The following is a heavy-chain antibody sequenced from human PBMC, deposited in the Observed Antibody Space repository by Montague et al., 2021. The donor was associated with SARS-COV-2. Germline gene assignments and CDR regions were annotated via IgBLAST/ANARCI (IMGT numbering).Heavy chain of an antibody. J-gene: IGHJ4*02. D-gene: IGHD1-26*01. Sequence: SLSLSFSASGFLFSSYGMHWVRQAPGKGLEWVAHIWYDGSNENYVDSVKGRFTISRDNFKNTLYLQMNSLRAEDTAIYYCARGSVGGYYFDYRGQGTLVTVSS. CDR1: GFLFSSYG. CDR2: IWYDGSNE. V-gene: IGHV3-33*01. CDR3: ARGSVGGYYFDY.